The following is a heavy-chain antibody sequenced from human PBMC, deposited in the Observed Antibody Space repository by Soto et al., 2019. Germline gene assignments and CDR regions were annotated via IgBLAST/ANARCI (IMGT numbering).Heavy chain of an antibody. CDR2: IMPIFGTP. Sequence: QVQLVQSGAEVKKPGSSVKFSCKASAGTFSSYGISWVRQAPGQGLEWMGGIMPIFGTPNYAQKFQGRVTITADESTSTGYMELSGLTSEDTAVYYCASARSGKSFYYESIVSDCYGMDVWGQGTTVTVSS. CDR3: ASARSGKSFYYESIVSDCYGMDV. V-gene: IGHV1-69*01. J-gene: IGHJ6*02. CDR1: AGTFSSYG. D-gene: IGHD3-22*01.